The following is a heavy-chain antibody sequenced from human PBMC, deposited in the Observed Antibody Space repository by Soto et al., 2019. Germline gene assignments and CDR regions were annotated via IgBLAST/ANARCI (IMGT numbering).Heavy chain of an antibody. J-gene: IGHJ5*02. CDR3: ARLTYDILTGYFWFDP. V-gene: IGHV4-30-4*01. Sequence: QVQLQESGPGLVKPSQTLSLTCTVSGGSISSGDYYWSWIRQPPGKGLEWIGYIYYSGSTYYNPSLKSRVTISVDTSKNQFSLKLSSVTAADTAVYYCARLTYDILTGYFWFDPWGQGNLVTVSS. D-gene: IGHD3-9*01. CDR2: IYYSGST. CDR1: GGSISSGDYY.